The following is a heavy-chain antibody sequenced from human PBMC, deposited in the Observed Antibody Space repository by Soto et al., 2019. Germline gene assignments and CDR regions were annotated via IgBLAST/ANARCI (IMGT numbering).Heavy chain of an antibody. J-gene: IGHJ6*02. CDR2: ISGSGDST. D-gene: IGHD6-13*01. V-gene: IGHV3-23*01. CDR3: AKDLAGAAAGPTKCSGMDG. Sequence: EVQLLESGGGLVQPGGSLRLSCAASGFTFSSYAMSWVRQAPGKGLEWVSVISGSGDSTYYADSVRGRFTISRDNSKNTMYLQMTSLRAKDTAVDSCAKDLAGAAAGPTKCSGMDGWGQGTRVTVSS. CDR1: GFTFSSYA.